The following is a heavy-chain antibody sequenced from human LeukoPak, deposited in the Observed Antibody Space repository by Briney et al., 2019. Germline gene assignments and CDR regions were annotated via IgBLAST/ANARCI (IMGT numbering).Heavy chain of an antibody. Sequence: PGGSLRLSCAASGFIVSNNYMSWARQAPGKGLDWVSVIDGDGNTYYADSVKGRFTISRDKSKNTPYLQINSLRVEDTAVYYCASSFSSGWSEYWGQGTLVTVSS. J-gene: IGHJ4*02. D-gene: IGHD6-19*01. CDR2: IDGDGNT. V-gene: IGHV3-53*01. CDR1: GFIVSNNY. CDR3: ASSFSSGWSEY.